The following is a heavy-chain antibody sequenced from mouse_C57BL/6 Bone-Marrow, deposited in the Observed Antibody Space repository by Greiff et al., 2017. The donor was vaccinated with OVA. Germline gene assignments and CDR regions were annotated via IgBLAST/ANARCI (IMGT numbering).Heavy chain of an antibody. CDR1: GFTFSSYA. J-gene: IGHJ2*01. V-gene: IGHV5-4*01. Sequence: EVQRVESGGGLVKPGGSLKLSCAASGFTFSSYAMSWVRQTPEKRLEWVATISDGGSYTYSPDNVEGRFTISRDNAKNNLYLQMSHLKSEDTAMYYCAREGYDPYYFDYWGQGTTLTVSS. CDR2: ISDGGSYT. D-gene: IGHD2-3*01. CDR3: AREGYDPYYFDY.